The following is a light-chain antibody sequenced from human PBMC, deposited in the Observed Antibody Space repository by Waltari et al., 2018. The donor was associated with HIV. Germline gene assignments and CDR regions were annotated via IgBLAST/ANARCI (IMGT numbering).Light chain of an antibody. CDR2: DVS. Sequence: QSALTQPASVSGSPGQSITISCTGTSSDDGGYNYVPRYQQHPAKAPKLMIYDVSKRPSGVSNRFSGSKSGNTASLTISGLQAEDEADYYCSSSTSSSTPVFGGGTKLTVL. CDR1: SSDDGGYNY. J-gene: IGLJ2*01. V-gene: IGLV2-14*03. CDR3: SSSTSSSTPV.